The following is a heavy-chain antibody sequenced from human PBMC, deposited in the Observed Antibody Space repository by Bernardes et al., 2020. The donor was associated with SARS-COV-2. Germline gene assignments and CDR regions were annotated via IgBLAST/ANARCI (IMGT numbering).Heavy chain of an antibody. CDR3: ARVGIRRELPIGWFDP. Sequence: GSLSLSCAASGFTFSSYSMNWVRQAPGKGLEWVSSISSSSSYIYYADSVKGRFTISRDNAKNSLYLQMNSLRAEDTAVYYCARVGIRRELPIGWFDPWGQGTLVTVSS. V-gene: IGHV3-21*01. J-gene: IGHJ5*02. D-gene: IGHD1-26*01. CDR2: ISSSSSYI. CDR1: GFTFSSYS.